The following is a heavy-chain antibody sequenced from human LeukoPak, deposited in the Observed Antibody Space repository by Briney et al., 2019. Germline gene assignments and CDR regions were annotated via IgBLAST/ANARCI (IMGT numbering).Heavy chain of an antibody. J-gene: IGHJ4*02. V-gene: IGHV3-23*01. CDR2: ISGSGGST. CDR3: AKDAGSGSLGYYFDY. D-gene: IGHD3-10*01. Sequence: PGGSLRLSCAASGFTFSSYGMSWVRQAPGKGLEWVSAISGSGGSTYYADSVKGRFTISRDNSKNTLYLQMNSLRAEDTAVYYCAKDAGSGSLGYYFDYWGQGTLVTVSS. CDR1: GFTFSSYG.